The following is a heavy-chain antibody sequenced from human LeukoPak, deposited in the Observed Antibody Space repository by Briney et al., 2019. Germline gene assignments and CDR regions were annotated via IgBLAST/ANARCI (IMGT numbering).Heavy chain of an antibody. CDR1: GFTFSSYS. Sequence: PGGSLRLSCADSGFTFSSYSMNWVRQAPGKGLEWVSSISSSSSYIYYADSVKGRFTISRDNAKNSLYLQMNSLRAEDTAVYYCARGAEELLGAFDIWGQGTMVTVSS. J-gene: IGHJ3*02. D-gene: IGHD2-15*01. CDR2: ISSSSSYI. V-gene: IGHV3-21*01. CDR3: ARGAEELLGAFDI.